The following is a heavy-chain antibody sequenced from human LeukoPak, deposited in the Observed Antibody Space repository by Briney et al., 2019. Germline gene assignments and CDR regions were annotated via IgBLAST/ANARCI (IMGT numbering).Heavy chain of an antibody. Sequence: GGSLRLSCAPSRFISSIHGMHWVRQAQDEWLGWVAGMRYDGSREDYADSVKGRFTISRDMSKNTLNLQMNSLRVEDTDMFYCARDLSFGSLDFRGQGTLVTVSS. V-gene: IGHV3-33*01. J-gene: IGHJ4*02. D-gene: IGHD1-26*01. CDR1: RFISSIHG. CDR3: ARDLSFGSLDF. CDR2: MRYDGSRE.